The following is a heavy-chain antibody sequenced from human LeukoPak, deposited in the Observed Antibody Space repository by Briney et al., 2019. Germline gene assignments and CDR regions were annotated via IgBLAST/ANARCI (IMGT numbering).Heavy chain of an antibody. CDR3: ARDLNPQSIGMRAFDI. CDR1: GYTFTGYY. CDR2: INPNSGGT. D-gene: IGHD1-14*01. V-gene: IGHV1-2*02. Sequence: ASVKVSCKASGYTFTGYYMHWVRQAPGQGLEWMGWINPNSGGTNYAQKFQGRVTMTRDTSISTAYMELSSLRSEDTAVYFCARDLNPQSIGMRAFDIWGQGTMVTASS. J-gene: IGHJ3*02.